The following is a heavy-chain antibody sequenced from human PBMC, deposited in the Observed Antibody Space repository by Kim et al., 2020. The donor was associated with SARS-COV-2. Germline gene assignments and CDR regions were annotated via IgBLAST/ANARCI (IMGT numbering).Heavy chain of an antibody. CDR3: ARLHNGGCDWYYYDSSGYYAFDI. CDR2: IYYSGST. CDR1: GGSISSSSYY. J-gene: IGHJ3*02. Sequence: SETLSLTCTVSGGSISSSSYYWGWNRQPPGKGLEWNGSIYYSGSTNYTPSLKSRVTIPVDTSKYQFSLKLISVTAADAAVYYCARLHNGGCDWYYYDSSGYYAFDICSQGTVDAVPP. D-gene: IGHD3-22*01. V-gene: IGHV4-39*01.